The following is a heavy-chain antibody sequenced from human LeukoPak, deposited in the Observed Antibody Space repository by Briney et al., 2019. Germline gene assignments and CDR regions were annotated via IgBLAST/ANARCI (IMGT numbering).Heavy chain of an antibody. CDR1: GFSFSTYS. J-gene: IGHJ4*02. V-gene: IGHV3-21*01. Sequence: GGSLRLSCAASGFSFSTYSMDWVRQAPGKGLEWVSSISSSSYVYYADSVKGRFTISRDNAKNSLYLQMNSLRAEDTAVYYCASDCSSTSCYYGEDYWGQGTLVTVSS. CDR3: ASDCSSTSCYYGEDY. D-gene: IGHD2-2*01. CDR2: ISSSSYV.